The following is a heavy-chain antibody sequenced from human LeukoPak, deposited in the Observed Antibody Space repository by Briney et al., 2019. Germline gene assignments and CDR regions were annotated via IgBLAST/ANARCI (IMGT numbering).Heavy chain of an antibody. CDR2: IYYSGST. CDR3: AREVGDGYNYAGY. V-gene: IGHV4-59*12. D-gene: IGHD5-24*01. J-gene: IGHJ4*02. Sequence: AETLSLTCTVSGGSISSYYWNWIRQPPGKGLEWIGNIYYSGSTNYNTSLKSRLTISVDTSKNQFSLKLSSVTAADTAVYYCAREVGDGYNYAGYWGQGTLVTVSS. CDR1: GGSISSYY.